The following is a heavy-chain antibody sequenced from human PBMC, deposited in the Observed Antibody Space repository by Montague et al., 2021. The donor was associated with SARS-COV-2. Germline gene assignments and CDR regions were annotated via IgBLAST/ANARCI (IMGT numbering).Heavy chain of an antibody. CDR3: ARGFRSVVPAVLGVAFYYYFDMDV. CDR2: INHSRST. D-gene: IGHD2-2*01. V-gene: IGHV4-34*01. Sequence: SETLSLTCAVYGGSFSSRYWSGCRQPPGKEGVWWMEINHSRSTNYNQSLQSRVTILVDTTKNQFSLKLRSVIAADTAVDFCARGFRSVVPAVLGVAFYYYFDMDVWGQGTTVTVSS. J-gene: IGHJ6*02. CDR1: GGSFSSRY.